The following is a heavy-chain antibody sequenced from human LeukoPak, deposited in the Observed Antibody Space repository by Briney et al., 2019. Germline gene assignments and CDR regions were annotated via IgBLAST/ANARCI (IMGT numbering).Heavy chain of an antibody. CDR1: VGSLSSYY. D-gene: IGHD4-23*01. Sequence: SEPLSLTCTLPVGSLSSYYSRCIRQPAGRGLEWIGRIYIRVVTNINPSRKSRGTMSVDTSKIQLSLKLSYVTAADTAIYHSARDHATYGGNSGLVNWGQGTLVTVSS. CDR3: ARDHATYGGNSGLVN. CDR2: IYIRVVT. V-gene: IGHV4-4*07. J-gene: IGHJ4*02.